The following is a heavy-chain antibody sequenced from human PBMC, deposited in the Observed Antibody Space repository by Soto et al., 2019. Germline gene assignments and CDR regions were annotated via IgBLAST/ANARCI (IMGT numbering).Heavy chain of an antibody. D-gene: IGHD5-12*01. J-gene: IGHJ6*02. CDR2: IGSAGDT. CDR1: GFTFSTYD. Sequence: PGGSLRLSCAASGFTFSTYDMHWVRQATGKGLEWVSAIGSAGDTSYPASVKGRFTISRENAKNSLYLQMNSLRAGDTAVYYCARGRRWLQFWRADYYYYYGMDVWGQGTTVTVSS. V-gene: IGHV3-13*01. CDR3: ARGRRWLQFWRADYYYYYGMDV.